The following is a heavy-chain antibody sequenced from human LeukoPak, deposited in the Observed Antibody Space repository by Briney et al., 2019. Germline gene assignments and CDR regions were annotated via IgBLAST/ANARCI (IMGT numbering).Heavy chain of an antibody. Sequence: ASVKVSCKASGYTFTSYYMHWVRQPHAQGLEWMGIINPSGGSTSYAQKFQGRVTMTRDVSTSTVYMELSSLRSEDTAVYYCAGEDVDTAMVGGDVDYWGQGTLVTVSS. CDR3: AGEDVDTAMVGGDVDY. V-gene: IGHV1-46*03. CDR1: GYTFTSYY. J-gene: IGHJ4*02. D-gene: IGHD5-18*01. CDR2: INPSGGST.